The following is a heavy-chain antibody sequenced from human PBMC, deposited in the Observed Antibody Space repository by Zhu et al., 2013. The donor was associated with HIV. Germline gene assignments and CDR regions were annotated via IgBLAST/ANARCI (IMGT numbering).Heavy chain of an antibody. D-gene: IGHD3-22*01. CDR3: ARDKEYYDSSGGDAFDI. V-gene: IGHV1-8*01. CDR2: VNPTSGHA. CDR1: GYTFTNDG. Sequence: QVQLVQSGPEVKKPGASVKVSYKASGYTFTNDGINWVRQATGHGLEWMGWVNPTSGHAGYAQKFQGRVTITADESTSTAYMELSSLRSEDTAVYYCARDKEYYDSSGGDAFDIWGQGTMVTVSS. J-gene: IGHJ3*02.